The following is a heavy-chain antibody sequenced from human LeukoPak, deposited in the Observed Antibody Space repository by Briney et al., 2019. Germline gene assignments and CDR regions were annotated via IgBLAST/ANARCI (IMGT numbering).Heavy chain of an antibody. CDR3: TTVGSSGCDN. Sequence: GGSLRLSCAASGFTFSSAWMSWVRQAPGQGLEWVGRIESKTDGGTTDYAAPVKGRFAISRDDSENTLYVQMNSLKTEDTAVYYCTTVGSSGCDNWGLGTLVTVSS. J-gene: IGHJ4*02. CDR2: IESKTDGGTT. CDR1: GFTFSSAW. D-gene: IGHD6-19*01. V-gene: IGHV3-15*04.